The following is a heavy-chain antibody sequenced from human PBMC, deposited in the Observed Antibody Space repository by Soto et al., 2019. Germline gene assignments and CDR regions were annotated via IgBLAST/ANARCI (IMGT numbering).Heavy chain of an antibody. CDR1: GFTFSSYG. D-gene: IGHD6-6*01. Sequence: GGSLRLSCAASGFTFSSYGMHWVRQAPGKGLEWVAVISYDGSNKYYADSVKGRFTISRDNSKNTLYLQMNSLRAEDTAVYSCARDGIAPSSSYYYGMDVWGQGTTVTVSS. CDR3: ARDGIAPSSSYYYGMDV. CDR2: ISYDGSNK. V-gene: IGHV3-30*19. J-gene: IGHJ6*02.